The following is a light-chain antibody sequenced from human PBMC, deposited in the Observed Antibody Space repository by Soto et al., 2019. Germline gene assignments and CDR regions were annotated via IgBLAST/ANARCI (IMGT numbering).Light chain of an antibody. CDR3: QQTYDIPRT. J-gene: IGKJ1*01. CDR2: AAS. Sequence: DLQMTQSPSSLSASLGDSVTIXXRASQNINNYLNWYQHKLGKAPNIXIYAASTLQRGVPSRFSGSGSGPEFTLTISNLQPEDFATYYCQQTYDIPRTFGPGTKVDIK. V-gene: IGKV1-39*01. CDR1: QNINNY.